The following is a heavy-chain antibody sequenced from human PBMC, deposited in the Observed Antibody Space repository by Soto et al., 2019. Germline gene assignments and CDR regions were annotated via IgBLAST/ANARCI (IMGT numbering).Heavy chain of an antibody. D-gene: IGHD6-19*01. CDR3: ARQEQWLVFYYYYGMDV. CDR2: IWYDGSNK. CDR1: GFTFSSYG. V-gene: IGHV3-33*01. Sequence: QVQLVESGGGVVQPGRSLRLSCAASGFTFSSYGMHWVRQAPGKGLEWVAVIWYDGSNKYYADSVKGRFTISRDNSKNPLYLQMNSLRAEDTAVYYCARQEQWLVFYYYYGMDVWGQGTTVTVSS. J-gene: IGHJ6*02.